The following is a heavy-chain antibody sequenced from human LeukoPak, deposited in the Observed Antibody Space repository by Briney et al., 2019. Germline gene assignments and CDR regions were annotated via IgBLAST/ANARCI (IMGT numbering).Heavy chain of an antibody. V-gene: IGHV4-39*01. J-gene: IGHJ5*02. CDR1: GGSISSSSYY. Sequence: PSETLSLTCTVSGGSISSSSYYWGWIRQPPGKGLEGIGGIYYSGSTYYNPSLKSRVTISVDTSKNQFSLKLSSVTAADTAVYYCARHRPFGIAAAGSGWFDPWGQGTLVTVSS. D-gene: IGHD6-13*01. CDR2: IYYSGST. CDR3: ARHRPFGIAAAGSGWFDP.